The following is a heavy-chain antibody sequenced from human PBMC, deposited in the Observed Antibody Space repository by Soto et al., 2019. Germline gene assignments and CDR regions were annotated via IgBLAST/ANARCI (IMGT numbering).Heavy chain of an antibody. CDR3: ARGPSYSGWSHVDY. J-gene: IGHJ4*02. CDR2: ISYDGNNK. Sequence: PGGSLRLSCAASEFTFSNYAMHWVRQAPGKGLQWLAVISYDGNNKYYADSVEGRFTISRDNSKNTVYLQMNSLRLEDTAVYYCARGPSYSGWSHVDYWGQGTLVTVSS. D-gene: IGHD6-19*01. V-gene: IGHV3-30*03. CDR1: EFTFSNYA.